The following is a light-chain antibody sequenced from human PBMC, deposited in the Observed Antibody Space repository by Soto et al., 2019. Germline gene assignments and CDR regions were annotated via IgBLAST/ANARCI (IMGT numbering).Light chain of an antibody. CDR3: QQYYDYPPLI. CDR2: GAS. V-gene: IGKV3-15*01. Sequence: EIVMTQSPTTLSVSPGERATLSCRASRTINRKLAWYQQKPGQAPRLLISGASTRAPGIPTRFSGSGSGTEFTLTISRLQSEDFAVYYCQQYYDYPPLIFGGGTKVEIK. CDR1: RTINRK. J-gene: IGKJ4*01.